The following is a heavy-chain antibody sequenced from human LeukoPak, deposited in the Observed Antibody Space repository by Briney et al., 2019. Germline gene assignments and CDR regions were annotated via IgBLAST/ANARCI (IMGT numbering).Heavy chain of an antibody. D-gene: IGHD6-19*01. CDR1: GYSFTGKY. V-gene: IGHV1-18*01. CDR2: ISAYNGNT. CDR3: ARAYSSGSPLDY. J-gene: IGHJ4*02. Sequence: ASVKVSCKASGYSFTGKYMHWVRQAPGQGLEWMGWISAYNGNTNYAQKLQGRVTMTTDTSTSTAYMELRSLRSDDTAVYYCARAYSSGSPLDYWGQGTLVTVSS.